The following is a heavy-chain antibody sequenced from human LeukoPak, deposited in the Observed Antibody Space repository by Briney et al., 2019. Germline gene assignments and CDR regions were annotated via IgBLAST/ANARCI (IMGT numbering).Heavy chain of an antibody. V-gene: IGHV4-4*02. J-gene: IGHJ4*02. CDR1: GASISNSNW. Sequence: PSETLSLTCAVAGASISNSNWWTWVRQPPGKGLEWIGEIHHSGSTNYKPSLKSRATISVDKSKNQFSLKLSSVTAADTAVYYCASRAPRDNFNRYLPIDYWGQGTLVTVSS. CDR3: ASRAPRDNFNRYLPIDY. CDR2: IHHSGST. D-gene: IGHD1-20*01.